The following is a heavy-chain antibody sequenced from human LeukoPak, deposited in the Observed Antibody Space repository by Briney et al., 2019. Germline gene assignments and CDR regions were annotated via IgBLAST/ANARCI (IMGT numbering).Heavy chain of an antibody. CDR3: AKDKYSYGYFDY. D-gene: IGHD5-18*01. V-gene: IGHV3-30*18. Sequence: PGRSLRLSCAASGFTFSSYGMHWVRQAPGKGLEWVAVIWYGGSNKYYADSVEGRFTISRDNSKNTLYLQMNSLRAEDTAVYYCAKDKYSYGYFDYWGQGTLVTVSS. J-gene: IGHJ4*02. CDR2: IWYGGSNK. CDR1: GFTFSSYG.